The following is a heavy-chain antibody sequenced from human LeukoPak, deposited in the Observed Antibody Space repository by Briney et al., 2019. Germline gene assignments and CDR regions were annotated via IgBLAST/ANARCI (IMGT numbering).Heavy chain of an antibody. CDR2: ISFDGSDQ. CDR1: GFTSSGYA. J-gene: IGHJ6*02. D-gene: IGHD3-22*01. V-gene: IGHV3-30*04. Sequence: GDSLRLSCAASGFTSSGYAVHWVRQGPGKGLDWVAVISFDGSDQYYADSVKGRFTISRDNSQNTVSLHMNSLKTEDTAVYFCARLSRSGATYFYYSMDVWGQGTTAIVTS. CDR3: ARLSRSGATYFYYSMDV.